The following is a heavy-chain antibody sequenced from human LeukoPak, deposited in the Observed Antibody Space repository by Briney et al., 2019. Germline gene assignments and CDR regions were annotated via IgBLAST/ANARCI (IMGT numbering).Heavy chain of an antibody. CDR2: LSGSGGTT. J-gene: IGHJ4*02. CDR3: ARDIDNGDYVVY. CDR1: GFTFSSYA. Sequence: GGSLRLSCAASGFTFSSYAMSWVRQAPGKGLEWVSALSGSGGTTYYADSVKGRFTISRDNSKNTLYLQMNSLRAEDTAVYYCARDIDNGDYVVYWGQGTLVTVSS. D-gene: IGHD4-17*01. V-gene: IGHV3-23*01.